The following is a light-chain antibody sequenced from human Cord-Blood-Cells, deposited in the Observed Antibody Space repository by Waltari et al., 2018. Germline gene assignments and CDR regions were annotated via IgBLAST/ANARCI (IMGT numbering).Light chain of an antibody. CDR2: DAS. CDR3: QQYDNLPYT. CDR1: QDISNY. J-gene: IGKJ2*01. V-gene: IGKV1-33*01. Sequence: QMTQSPSSLSASVRDRVTITCHASQDISNYLNWYQQKPGKAPKLLIYDASNLERGVPSRFSGSGSGTDFTFTISSLQPEDIATYYCQQYDNLPYTFGQGTKLEIK.